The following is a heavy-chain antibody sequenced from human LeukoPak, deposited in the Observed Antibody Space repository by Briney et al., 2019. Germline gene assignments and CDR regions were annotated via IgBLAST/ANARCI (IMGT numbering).Heavy chain of an antibody. CDR1: GGSIRSSYYY. CDR2: IYDSGST. Sequence: PSETLSLTCTVSGGSIRSSYYYWGWIRQPPGKGLEWIGSIYDSGSTYYNPSLKSRVTISVDTSKNQFSLKLSSVTAADTAVYYCARGWYQQRWFDPWGQGALVTVSS. D-gene: IGHD2-2*01. CDR3: ARGWYQQRWFDP. J-gene: IGHJ5*02. V-gene: IGHV4-39*01.